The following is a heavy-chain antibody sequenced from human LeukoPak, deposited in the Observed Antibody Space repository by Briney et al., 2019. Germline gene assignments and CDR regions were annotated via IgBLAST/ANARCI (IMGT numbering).Heavy chain of an antibody. CDR3: ARGGRFLEWFLFDY. CDR2: IIPIFGTA. CDR1: GGTFSSYA. Sequence: EASVKVSCKASGGTFSSYAISWVRQAPGQGLEWMGGIIPIFGTANYAQKFQGRVTITTDESTSTAYMELSSLRSEDTAVYYCARGGRFLEWFLFDYWGQGTLVTVSS. J-gene: IGHJ4*02. V-gene: IGHV1-69*05. D-gene: IGHD3-3*01.